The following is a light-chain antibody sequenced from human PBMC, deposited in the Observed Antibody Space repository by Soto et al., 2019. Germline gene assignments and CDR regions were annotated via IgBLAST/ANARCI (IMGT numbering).Light chain of an antibody. CDR1: RSVSSTY. Sequence: EIVLTQSPGTLSLSPGERATLSCRASRSVSSTYLAWYQQKPGQAPRLLIYGASSRATGIPDRFSGSWSGSDLTLTISRLEHEAFAVYHCQHYGSSPPYTFGPGTKVDIK. J-gene: IGKJ3*01. V-gene: IGKV3-20*01. CDR3: QHYGSSPPYT. CDR2: GAS.